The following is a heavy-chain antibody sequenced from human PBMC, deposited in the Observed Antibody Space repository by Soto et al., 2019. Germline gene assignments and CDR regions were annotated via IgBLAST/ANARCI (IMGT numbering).Heavy chain of an antibody. CDR2: IYYSGST. Sequence: SETLSLTCTVSGGSISSYYWSWIRQPPGKGLEWIGYIYYSGSTNYNPSLKSRVTISVGTSKNQFSLKLSSVTAADTAVYYCARGGGIFGVNWFDPWGQGTLVTVSS. CDR3: ARGGGIFGVNWFDP. V-gene: IGHV4-59*01. D-gene: IGHD3-3*01. CDR1: GGSISSYY. J-gene: IGHJ5*02.